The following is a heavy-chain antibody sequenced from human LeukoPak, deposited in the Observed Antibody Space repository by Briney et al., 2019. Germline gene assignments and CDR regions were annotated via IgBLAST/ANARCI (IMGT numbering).Heavy chain of an antibody. CDR1: GFTFSSYE. Sequence: GGSLRLSCAASGFTFSSYEMNWVRQAPGKGLEWVSHSSSSGSTIYYAGSVKGRFTIARDNAKNSVYLQMNSLRAADTAVYYCARGSLHSAYGFDYWGQGTLVTVSS. CDR3: ARGSLHSAYGFDY. V-gene: IGHV3-48*03. J-gene: IGHJ4*02. D-gene: IGHD5-12*01. CDR2: SSSSGSTI.